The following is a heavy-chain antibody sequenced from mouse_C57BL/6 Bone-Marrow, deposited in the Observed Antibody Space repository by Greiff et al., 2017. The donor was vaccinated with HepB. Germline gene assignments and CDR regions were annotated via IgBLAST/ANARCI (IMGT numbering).Heavy chain of an antibody. D-gene: IGHD1-1*01. V-gene: IGHV7-4*01. CDR1: GFTFNDYQ. J-gene: IGHJ3*01. CDR2: IRNKANGYTT. CDR3: VKAVSSGSSYTWFAY. Sequence: EVQVVESGGGLVQPGASLRLSCAASGFTFNDYQMSWVHQAPGKAPEWLALIRNKANGYTTEYTASVKGRFTISRDNSQNILYLQMNTLRAEDSATYYCVKAVSSGSSYTWFAYWGQGTLVTVSA.